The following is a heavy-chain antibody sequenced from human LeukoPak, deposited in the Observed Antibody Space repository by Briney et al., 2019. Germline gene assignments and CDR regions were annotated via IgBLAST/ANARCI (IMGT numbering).Heavy chain of an antibody. J-gene: IGHJ4*02. CDR2: INHSGST. Sequence: SETLSLTCAVYGGPFSGYYWSWIRQPPGKGLEWIGEINHSGSTNYNPSLKSRVTISVDTSKNQFSLKLSSVTAADTAVYYCARGRRFTAQNHLDYWGQGTLVTVSS. CDR1: GGPFSGYY. V-gene: IGHV4-34*01. D-gene: IGHD1-14*01. CDR3: ARGRRFTAQNHLDY.